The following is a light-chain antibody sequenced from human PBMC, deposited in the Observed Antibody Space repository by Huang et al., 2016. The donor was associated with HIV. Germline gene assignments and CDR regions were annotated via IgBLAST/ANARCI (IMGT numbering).Light chain of an antibody. J-gene: IGKJ4*01. CDR3: QQRSNWPLT. Sequence: EIVLTQSPATLALSPGERATLSCWASQSVSNYLAWYQQTPGQGPRLLSYEASHRATGIPARFNGSGSGADFTLTIDSLEPEDFAVYYCQQRSNWPLTFGRGTKVEI. CDR1: QSVSNY. V-gene: IGKV3-11*01. CDR2: EAS.